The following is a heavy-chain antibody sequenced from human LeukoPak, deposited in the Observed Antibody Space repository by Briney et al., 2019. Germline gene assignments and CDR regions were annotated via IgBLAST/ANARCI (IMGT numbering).Heavy chain of an antibody. Sequence: GGSLRLSCAASGFTFSSNAMTWVRQAPGKGLEWVSSISSSSSYIYYADSVKGRFTISKDNAKNSLYLQMNSLRAEDTAVYYCARLDLGMLGGYFDYWGQGTLVTVSS. V-gene: IGHV3-21*01. CDR2: ISSSSSYI. J-gene: IGHJ4*02. CDR1: GFTFSSNA. CDR3: ARLDLGMLGGYFDY. D-gene: IGHD7-27*01.